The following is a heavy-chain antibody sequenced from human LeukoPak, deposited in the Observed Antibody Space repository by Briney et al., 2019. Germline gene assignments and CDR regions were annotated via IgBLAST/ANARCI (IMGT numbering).Heavy chain of an antibody. CDR1: GGSISSYY. CDR2: IYYSGST. V-gene: IGHV4-59*01. Sequence: SETLSLTCTVSGGSISSYYWSWIRQPPGKGLECIGYIYYSGSTNYSPSLKSRVTISVDTSKNQFSLKLSSVTAADTAVYYCARGGRDGYVWAFDIWGQGTMVTVSS. CDR3: ARGGRDGYVWAFDI. D-gene: IGHD5-24*01. J-gene: IGHJ3*02.